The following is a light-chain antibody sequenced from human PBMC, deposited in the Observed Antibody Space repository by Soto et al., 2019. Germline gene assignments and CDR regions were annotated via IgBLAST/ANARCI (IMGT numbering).Light chain of an antibody. J-gene: IGKJ1*01. CDR2: KAS. CDR1: QTISSW. Sequence: DIQMTQSPSTLSGSVGDRVTITCRASQTISSWLAWYQQKPGKAPKLLIYKASTLKSGVPSRFSGSGSGTEFTLTIISLQPDDFATYYSQHYTIYSEAFGQGTKLELK. CDR3: QHYTIYSEA. V-gene: IGKV1-5*03.